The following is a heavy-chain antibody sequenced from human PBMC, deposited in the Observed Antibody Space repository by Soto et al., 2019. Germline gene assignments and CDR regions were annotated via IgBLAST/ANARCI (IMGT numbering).Heavy chain of an antibody. D-gene: IGHD3-22*01. CDR3: ARPNISSAFDY. CDR2: IFWDDDK. J-gene: IGHJ4*02. CDR1: GFSLTTSGVG. Sequence: SGPTLVNPTQTLTLTCTFSGFSLTTSGVGVGWIRQPPGKALEWLALIFWDDDKRYSPSLKSRLTITKDTSKNQLVLTMTNMDPVDTATYYCARPNISSAFDYWGQGTLVTVSS. V-gene: IGHV2-5*02.